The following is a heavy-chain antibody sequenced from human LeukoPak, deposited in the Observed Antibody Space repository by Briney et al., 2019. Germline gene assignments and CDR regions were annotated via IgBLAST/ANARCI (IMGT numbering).Heavy chain of an antibody. CDR1: GFTFSSYG. D-gene: IGHD1-26*01. Sequence: GGSLRLSCAASGFTFSSYGMSWVRQAPGKGLEWVSAISGSGGSTYYADSVKGRFTISRDNSKNTLYLQMNSLRAEDTAVYYCAKGQWGVGAQPGYDYWGQGTLVTVSS. CDR2: ISGSGGST. J-gene: IGHJ4*02. CDR3: AKGQWGVGAQPGYDY. V-gene: IGHV3-23*01.